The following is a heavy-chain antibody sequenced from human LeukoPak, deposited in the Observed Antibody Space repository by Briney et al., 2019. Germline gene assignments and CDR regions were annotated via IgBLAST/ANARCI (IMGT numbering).Heavy chain of an antibody. V-gene: IGHV4-39*01. J-gene: IGHJ4*02. CDR3: ARQTLFYGSGSYSDY. Sequence: PSETLSLTCTVSGGSISSSSYYWGWIRQPPGKGLEWIGSIYYSGSTYYNPSLKSRVTISVDTSKNQFSLKLSSVTAADTAVYYCARQTLFYGSGSYSDYWGQGTLVTVSS. D-gene: IGHD3-10*01. CDR1: GGSISSSSYY. CDR2: IYYSGST.